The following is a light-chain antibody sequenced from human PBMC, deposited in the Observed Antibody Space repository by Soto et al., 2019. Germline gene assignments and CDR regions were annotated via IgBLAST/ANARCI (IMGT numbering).Light chain of an antibody. CDR1: QSVSSSY. Sequence: EIVLTQSPGTLSLSPGERATLSCRASQSVSSSYLAWYQQKPGQAPRLLIYGASSRATGIPDRFSGSGSGTDFTLTISRQEPEDFALYYCQQYGSSPFTFGPGTKVDIK. CDR2: GAS. V-gene: IGKV3-20*01. J-gene: IGKJ3*01. CDR3: QQYGSSPFT.